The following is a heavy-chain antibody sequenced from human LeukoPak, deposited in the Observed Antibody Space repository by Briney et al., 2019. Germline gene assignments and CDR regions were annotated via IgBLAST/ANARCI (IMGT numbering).Heavy chain of an antibody. J-gene: IGHJ6*02. CDR1: GFTFNTYA. CDR3: AREPWGAKGAAWGMDV. V-gene: IGHV3-23*01. D-gene: IGHD1-26*01. CDR2: ISADGNI. Sequence: GGSLRLSCAASGFTFNTYAMSWVRQAPGKGLEWVSAISADGNIYYADSVKGRFTISRDISKNTLHLQMNRLRAEDTAVYYCAREPWGAKGAAWGMDVWGQGTTVTVSS.